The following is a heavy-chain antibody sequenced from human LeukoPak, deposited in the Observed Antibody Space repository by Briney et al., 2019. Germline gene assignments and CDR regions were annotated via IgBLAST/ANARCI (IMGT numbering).Heavy chain of an antibody. V-gene: IGHV3-30*02. CDR2: IQDDGATT. CDR1: GFTFSTFP. Sequence: PGGSLRLSCAASGFTFSTFPMHWVRQAPGKGLEWVALIQDDGATTNYADSVRGRFTISRDNSKSTVYLQMNSLKPDDTAVYYCATQSITLVVVISPFDYWRQGTLVTVSS. D-gene: IGHD3-22*01. J-gene: IGHJ4*02. CDR3: ATQSITLVVVISPFDY.